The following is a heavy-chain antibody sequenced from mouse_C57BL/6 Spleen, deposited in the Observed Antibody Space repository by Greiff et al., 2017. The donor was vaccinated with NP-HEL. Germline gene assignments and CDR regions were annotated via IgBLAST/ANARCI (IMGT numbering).Heavy chain of an antibody. V-gene: IGHV5-17*01. CDR2: ISSGSSTI. J-gene: IGHJ4*01. Sequence: EVQLVESGGGLVKPGGSLKLSCAASGFTFSDYGMHWVRQAPEKGLEWVAYISSGSSTIYYADTVKGRFTISRDNAKNTLFLPMTSRRSEETAMYYCASYAMDYWGQGASVTVSS. CDR1: GFTFSDYG. CDR3: ASYAMDY.